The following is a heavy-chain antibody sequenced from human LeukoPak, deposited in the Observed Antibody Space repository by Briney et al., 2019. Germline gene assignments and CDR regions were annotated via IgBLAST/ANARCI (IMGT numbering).Heavy chain of an antibody. J-gene: IGHJ4*02. CDR2: MNPKSGNT. CDR3: ASFSPTTVTFDY. CDR1: GYTFTNYD. D-gene: IGHD1-1*01. Sequence: GASVKVSCKASGYTFTNYDINWVRQATGQGLEWMGWMNPKSGNTGYAQKLQGRVTMTTDTSTSTAYMELRSLRSDDTAVYHCASFSPTTVTFDYWGQGTLVTVSS. V-gene: IGHV1-8*01.